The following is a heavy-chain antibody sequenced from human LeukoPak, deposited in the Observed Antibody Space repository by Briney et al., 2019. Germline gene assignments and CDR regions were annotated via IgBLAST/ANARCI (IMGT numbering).Heavy chain of an antibody. D-gene: IGHD6-19*01. Sequence: ASVKVSCKASGYTFTSYDINWVRQAPGQGLEWMGWMNPNSGDTGYAQNFQGRVTITRSTSISTAYMELSSLRSEDTAVYYCWVNGEEWLAPGDSYYYYYGMDVWGQGTTVTVSS. CDR1: GYTFTSYD. CDR2: MNPNSGDT. CDR3: WVNGEEWLAPGDSYYYYYGMDV. J-gene: IGHJ6*02. V-gene: IGHV1-8*03.